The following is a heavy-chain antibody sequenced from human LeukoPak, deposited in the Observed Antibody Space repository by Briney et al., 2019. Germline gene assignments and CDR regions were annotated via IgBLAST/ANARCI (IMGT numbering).Heavy chain of an antibody. CDR3: AKGQDIVVVPAAKKYYYYYGMDV. D-gene: IGHD2-2*01. J-gene: IGHJ6*02. V-gene: IGHV3-66*01. Sequence: GGSLRLSCAASGFTVSSNYMSWVRQAPGKGLEWVSVIYSGGSTYYADSVKGRFTISRDNSKNTLYLQMNSLRAEDTAVYYCAKGQDIVVVPAAKKYYYYYGMDVWGQGTTVTVSS. CDR1: GFTVSSNY. CDR2: IYSGGST.